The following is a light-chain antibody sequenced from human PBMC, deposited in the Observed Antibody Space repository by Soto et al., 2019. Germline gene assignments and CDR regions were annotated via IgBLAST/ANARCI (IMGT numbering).Light chain of an antibody. CDR2: DVS. J-gene: IGLJ1*01. V-gene: IGLV2-14*01. CDR3: SSYTSSSTLLYV. Sequence: QSALTQPASVSGSPGQSITISCTGTSSDVGSYNYVSWYQQHPGKAPKLMIYDVSNRPSGVSNRFSRSKSGNTASLTISGLQAEDEADYYCSSYTSSSTLLYVFGTGTKVTVL. CDR1: SSDVGSYNY.